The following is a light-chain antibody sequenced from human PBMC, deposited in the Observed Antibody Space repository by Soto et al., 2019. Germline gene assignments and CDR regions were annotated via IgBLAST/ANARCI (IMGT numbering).Light chain of an antibody. CDR1: SSDIGGYDY. Sequence: QSALTQPPSASGSPGQSVTISCTGTSSDIGGYDYVSWYQQHPGKTPKFMIYEVSKRPSGVPDRFSGSKSGNTASLTVSGLQAEDEADYYCAAWDDSLNGPAFGGGTKLTVL. CDR3: AAWDDSLNGPA. V-gene: IGLV2-8*01. J-gene: IGLJ2*01. CDR2: EVS.